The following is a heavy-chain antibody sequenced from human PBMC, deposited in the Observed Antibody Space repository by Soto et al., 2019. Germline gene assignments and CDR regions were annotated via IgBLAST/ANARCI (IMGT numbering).Heavy chain of an antibody. V-gene: IGHV1-18*01. D-gene: IGHD3-10*01. CDR1: GYTFTSYG. CDR3: ARVDPNYYGSGSYPDY. CDR2: ISAYNGNT. Sequence: GASVKVSCKASGYTFTSYGISWVRQAPGQGLEWMGWISAYNGNTNYAQKLQGRVTMTTDTSTSTAYMELRGLRSDDTAVYYCARVDPNYYGSGSYPDYWGQGTLVTVSS. J-gene: IGHJ4*02.